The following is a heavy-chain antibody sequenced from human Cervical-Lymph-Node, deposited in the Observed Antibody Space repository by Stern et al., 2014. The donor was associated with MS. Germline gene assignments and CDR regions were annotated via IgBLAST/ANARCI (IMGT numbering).Heavy chain of an antibody. CDR3: ARGGRKLSMILMTVTTAGGFDV. J-gene: IGHJ3*01. Sequence: QVQLQQWGAGLLRPSETLSLTCAVSGGSFSNYYWSWIRQPPGKGLEWIGDINHIGNTNYDPSLKGRVNISVETAKKQFSLRLTSATAADTAVYYCARGGRKLSMILMTVTTAGGFDVWGQGTLVTVSS. V-gene: IGHV4-34*01. CDR2: INHIGNT. CDR1: GGSFSNYY. D-gene: IGHD3-22*01.